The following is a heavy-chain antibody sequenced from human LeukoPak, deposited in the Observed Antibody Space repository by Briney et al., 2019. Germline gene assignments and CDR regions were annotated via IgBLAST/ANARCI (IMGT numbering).Heavy chain of an antibody. J-gene: IGHJ4*02. CDR2: INPNSGNR. Sequence: ASVKVSCKASGYTFTTLDINWVRQATGQGLEWMGWINPNSGNRGYAQKFQGRVTMTRDTSTSTVYMELSSLRSEDTAVYYCARVRAGGTTFDYWGQGTLVTVSS. CDR3: ARVRAGGTTFDY. D-gene: IGHD2/OR15-2a*01. CDR1: GYTFTTLD. V-gene: IGHV1-8*02.